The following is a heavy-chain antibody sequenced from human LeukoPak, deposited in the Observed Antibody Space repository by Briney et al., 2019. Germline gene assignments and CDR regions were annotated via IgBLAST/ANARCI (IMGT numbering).Heavy chain of an antibody. J-gene: IGHJ6*03. V-gene: IGHV4-4*07. CDR1: GGSISSYY. CDR2: IYTSGST. Sequence: SETLSLTCTVSGGSISSYYWSWIRQPAGKGLEWIGRIYTSGSTNYNPSLKSRVTMSVDTSKNQFSLKLSSVTAADTAVYYCARAEVLRYFDWDYYYMDVWGKGTTVTVSS. D-gene: IGHD3-9*01. CDR3: ARAEVLRYFDWDYYYMDV.